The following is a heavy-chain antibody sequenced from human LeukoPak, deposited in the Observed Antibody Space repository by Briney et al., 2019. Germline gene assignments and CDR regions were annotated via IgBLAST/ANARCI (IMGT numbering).Heavy chain of an antibody. CDR3: AKDIAPYREPLEY. V-gene: IGHV3-30*02. CDR2: VRYDGTDK. CDR1: GFTFRTNG. J-gene: IGHJ4*02. Sequence: GRTLRLSCVVSGFTFRTNGMHWVRQAPGKGLEWVAFVRYDGTDKNYLDSVKGRFTISRDNSKNTLYLQMTSLRAEDTAVYYCAKDIAPYREPLEYWGQGTLVTVSS. D-gene: IGHD1-26*01.